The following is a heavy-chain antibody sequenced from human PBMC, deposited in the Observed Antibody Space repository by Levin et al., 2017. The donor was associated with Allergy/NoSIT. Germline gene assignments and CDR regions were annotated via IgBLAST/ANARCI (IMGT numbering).Heavy chain of an antibody. CDR2: HSGGSTT. CDR3: ARGGDHFDF. CDR1: GFTFTSYW. V-gene: IGHV3-74*01. Sequence: PGGSLRLSCAASGFTFTSYWMHWVRQAPGKGLVWVSRHSGGSTTNYADSVKGRFTISRDNAKNTLYLQMNSLRAEDTAVYYCARGGDHFDFWGQGTLVTVSS. J-gene: IGHJ4*02. D-gene: IGHD4-17*01.